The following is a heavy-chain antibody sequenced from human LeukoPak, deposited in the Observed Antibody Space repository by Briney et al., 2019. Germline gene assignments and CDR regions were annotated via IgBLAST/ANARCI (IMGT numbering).Heavy chain of an antibody. CDR2: IYTSGST. CDR3: ARSSSSLPWYFDY. D-gene: IGHD6-6*01. CDR1: GGSINYNY. Sequence: SETLSLTCTVSGGSINYNYWSWLRQPAGRGLEWIGRIYTSGSTNYNPSLKSRVTISVDTSKNQFSLKLSSVTAADTAVYYCARSSSSLPWYFDYWGQGTLVTVSS. J-gene: IGHJ4*02. V-gene: IGHV4-4*07.